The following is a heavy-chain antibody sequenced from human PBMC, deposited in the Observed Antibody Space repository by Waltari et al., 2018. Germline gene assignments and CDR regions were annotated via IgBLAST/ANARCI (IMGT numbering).Heavy chain of an antibody. CDR2: VSDSGSRT. J-gene: IGHJ6*02. D-gene: IGHD3-3*01. Sequence: EVQVLESGGGLVQPGGSLRLSCAASGFRFSTYAMSWVRQAPGKGLEWVSTVSDSGSRTYYADSAKGRFSISRDNSKNTVYLQLNSLRAEDTAVYYCAKDRGAIFADVWGQGTTVTVSS. CDR3: AKDRGAIFADV. CDR1: GFRFSTYA. V-gene: IGHV3-23*01.